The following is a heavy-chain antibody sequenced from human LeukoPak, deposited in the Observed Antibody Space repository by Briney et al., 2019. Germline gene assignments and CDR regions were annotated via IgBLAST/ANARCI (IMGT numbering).Heavy chain of an antibody. V-gene: IGHV4-59*01. CDR2: IYYSGST. CDR3: ARAAEKIAARYYDYYMDV. CDR1: GGSISSYY. Sequence: SETLSLTCTVSGGSISSYYWSWIRRPPGKGLEWIGYIYYSGSTNYNPSLKSRVTISVDTSKNQFSLKLSSVTAADTAVYYCARAAEKIAARYYDYYMDVWGKGTTVTVSS. D-gene: IGHD6-6*01. J-gene: IGHJ6*03.